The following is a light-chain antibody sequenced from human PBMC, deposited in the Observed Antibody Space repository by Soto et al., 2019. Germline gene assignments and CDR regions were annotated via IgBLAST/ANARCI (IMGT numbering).Light chain of an antibody. V-gene: IGLV2-8*01. J-gene: IGLJ2*01. CDR2: EVN. CDR3: SSYAGSNNLGV. CDR1: SSDVGGYNY. Sequence: QSALTQPPSASGSPGQSVTIPCTGTSSDVGGYNYVSWYQQHPGRAPKLMIYEVNKRPSGVPDRFSGSKSGNTASLTVSGLQAEDEADYYCSSYAGSNNLGVFGGGTKVTVL.